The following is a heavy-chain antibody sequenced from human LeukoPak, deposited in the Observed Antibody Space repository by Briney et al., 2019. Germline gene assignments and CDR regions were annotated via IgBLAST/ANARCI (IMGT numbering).Heavy chain of an antibody. CDR3: ARHLPYYDILTGPLDY. CDR2: IYPGDSDT. Sequence: PGESLKISCKGSGYSFTSYWIGWVRQMPGKGLEFMWIIYPGDSDTRYSPSFQGQVTISADKSISTAYLQWSSLKASDTAMYYCARHLPYYDILTGPLDYWGQGTLVTVSS. J-gene: IGHJ4*02. CDR1: GYSFTSYW. D-gene: IGHD3-9*01. V-gene: IGHV5-51*01.